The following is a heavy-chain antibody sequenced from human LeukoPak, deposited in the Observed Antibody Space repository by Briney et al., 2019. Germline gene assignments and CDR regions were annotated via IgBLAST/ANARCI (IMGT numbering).Heavy chain of an antibody. J-gene: IGHJ4*02. CDR2: IYYSGST. CDR1: GGSISSGGYY. D-gene: IGHD6-13*01. Sequence: PSETLSLTCTVSGGSISSGGYYWSWIRQPPGKGLEWIGYIYYSGSTNYNPSLKSRVTISVDTSKNQFSLKLSSVTAADTAVYYCAGGQQLVGWIALDYWGQGTLVTVSS. CDR3: AGGQQLVGWIALDY. V-gene: IGHV4-61*08.